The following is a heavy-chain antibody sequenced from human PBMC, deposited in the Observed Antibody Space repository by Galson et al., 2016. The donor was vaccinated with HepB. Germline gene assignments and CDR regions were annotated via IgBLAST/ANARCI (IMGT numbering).Heavy chain of an antibody. CDR2: IFTNGST. CDR3: ARDSAGAGFFDY. D-gene: IGHD2-15*01. V-gene: IGHV3-53*01. Sequence: SLRLSCAASGLVVSSNYMNWVRQAPGKGLQWVSLIFTNGSTYYADSVKGRFTISRATSKNTVYLHMTNLRAEDTAVYYCARDSAGAGFFDYWGQGTVVIVSS. J-gene: IGHJ4*02. CDR1: GLVVSSNY.